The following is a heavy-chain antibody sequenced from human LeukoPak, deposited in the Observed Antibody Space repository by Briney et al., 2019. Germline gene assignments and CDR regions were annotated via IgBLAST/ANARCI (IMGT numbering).Heavy chain of an antibody. CDR3: ARDGVLRFLEWIDYYGMDV. CDR2: ISAYNGNT. D-gene: IGHD3-3*01. V-gene: IGHV1-18*01. Sequence: ASVKVSCKASGYTFTSYGISWVRQAPGQGLDWMGWISAYNGNTNYAQKLQGRVTMTTDTSTSTAYMELRSLRSDDTAVYYCARDGVLRFLEWIDYYGMDVWGQGTTVTVSS. CDR1: GYTFTSYG. J-gene: IGHJ6*02.